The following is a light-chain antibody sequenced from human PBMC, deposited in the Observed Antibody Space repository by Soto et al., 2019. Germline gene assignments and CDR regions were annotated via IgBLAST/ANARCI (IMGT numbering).Light chain of an antibody. J-gene: IGKJ5*01. Sequence: EIVLTQSPATLSLSPGERATLSCRARQSVSSYLAWYQQKLGQAPRLLIYDASNRSTGIPARFSGSGSGTDFTLTISSLEPEDFAVYYCQQRSNWPPITFGQGTRLEIK. CDR1: QSVSSY. CDR2: DAS. CDR3: QQRSNWPPIT. V-gene: IGKV3-11*01.